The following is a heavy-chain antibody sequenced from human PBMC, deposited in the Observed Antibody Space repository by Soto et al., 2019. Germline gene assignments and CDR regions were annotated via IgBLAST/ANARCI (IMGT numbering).Heavy chain of an antibody. D-gene: IGHD3-9*01. Sequence: QVQLVQSGAEMRKPGSSVKVSCKATGGNFNSYAVSWVRQAPGQGLEWLGGIIPIFRTANYAQDYQGRVTITADGSTSTVYMELNSLRSEDKAVYYCARAMGDILAALEYWGQGTLVTVSS. J-gene: IGHJ4*02. CDR2: IIPIFRTA. CDR3: ARAMGDILAALEY. V-gene: IGHV1-69*12. CDR1: GGNFNSYA.